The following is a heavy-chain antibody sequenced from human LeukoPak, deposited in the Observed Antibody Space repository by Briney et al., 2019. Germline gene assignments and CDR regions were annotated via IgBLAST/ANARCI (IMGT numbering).Heavy chain of an antibody. CDR3: TRESGSYHGNDY. CDR2: INAGNGNT. CDR1: GYTFTSYA. J-gene: IGHJ4*02. D-gene: IGHD1-26*01. V-gene: IGHV1-3*01. Sequence: ASVKVSCKASGYTFTSYAMHWVRQAPGQRLEWMGWINAGNGNTKYSQKFQGRVTITRDTSASTAYMELSSLRSEDTAVYYCTRESGSYHGNDYWGQGTLVTVSS.